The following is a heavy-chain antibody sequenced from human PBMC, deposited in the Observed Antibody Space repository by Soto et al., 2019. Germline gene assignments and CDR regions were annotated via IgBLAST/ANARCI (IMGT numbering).Heavy chain of an antibody. V-gene: IGHV4-4*07. CDR2: IYTSGST. D-gene: IGHD6-13*01. CDR3: ARWRGGSSWYRYYYGMDV. CDR1: GGSISSYY. J-gene: IGHJ6*02. Sequence: SETLSLTCTVSGGSISSYYWSWIRQPAGKGLEWIGRIYTSGSTNYNPSLKSRVTMSVDTSKNQFSLKLSSVTAADTAVYYCARWRGGSSWYRYYYGMDVWGQGTTVTVSS.